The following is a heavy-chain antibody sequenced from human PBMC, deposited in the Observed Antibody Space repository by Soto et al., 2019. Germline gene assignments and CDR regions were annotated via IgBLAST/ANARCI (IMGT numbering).Heavy chain of an antibody. CDR3: AIWHKRINAYDV. Sequence: DVQLVESGGGLIQPGESLRLSCAACGLTVSGNKYVDWVRQATGTGLELVSAPYEVFGSFYADSVKGRFTTSSDRSKSTVYLPLNDMTRDATAVHDSAIWHKRINAYDVWGQGTPVIVSS. V-gene: IGHV3-53*01. J-gene: IGHJ3*01. D-gene: IGHD3-16*01. CDR1: GLTVSGNKY. CDR2: PYEVFGS.